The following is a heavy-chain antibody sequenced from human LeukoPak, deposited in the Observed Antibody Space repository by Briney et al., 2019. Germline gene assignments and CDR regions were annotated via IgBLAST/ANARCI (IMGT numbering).Heavy chain of an antibody. CDR1: GFTFSSYE. CDR3: ARDRGGVVITHFDY. J-gene: IGHJ4*02. D-gene: IGHD3-3*01. Sequence: PGGSLRLSCAASGFTFSSYEMNWVRQAPGKGLEWVSYISSSGSTIYYADSVKGRFTISRDNAKNPLYLQMNSLRAEDTAVYYCARDRGGVVITHFDYWGQGTLVTVSS. V-gene: IGHV3-48*03. CDR2: ISSSGSTI.